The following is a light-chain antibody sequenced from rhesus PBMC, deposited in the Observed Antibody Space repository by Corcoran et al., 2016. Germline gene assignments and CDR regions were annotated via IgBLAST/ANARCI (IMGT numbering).Light chain of an antibody. CDR2: LSS. CDR3: QQHDSTPLT. V-gene: IGKV1-69*01. CDR1: QGIRNW. Sequence: DIQMTQSPSSLFALVGDRVTITCRASQGIRNWLAWYQQKPGKAPNLLIHLSSNLRPGVPSRFSGSGSGTDFTLTISRLQPEDVATYYCQQHDSTPLTFGGGTKVEIK. J-gene: IGKJ4*01.